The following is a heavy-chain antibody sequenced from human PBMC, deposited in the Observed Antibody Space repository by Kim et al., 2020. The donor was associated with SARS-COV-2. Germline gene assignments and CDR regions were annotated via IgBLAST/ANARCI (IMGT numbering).Heavy chain of an antibody. CDR2: ISYEGSKK. V-gene: IGHV3-30*18. Sequence: GGSLRLSCAASGFNFNNFCMHWVRQAPGKGLEWVALISYEGSKKYYADSLKGRFTISRDNSKNTLYLQMDSLRPEDTAVYFCAKDKWFVMMTFGRESGGIYVWRRGTAHPVPSASTQGTPFFPLPPCSNSTSWGTAALGRLRKEYF. J-gene: IGHJ1*01. CDR1: GFNFNNFC. D-gene: IGHD3-16*01. CDR3: AKDKWFVMMTFGRESGGIYVWRRGTAHPVPSASTQGTPFFPLPPCSNSTSWGTAALGRLRKEYF.